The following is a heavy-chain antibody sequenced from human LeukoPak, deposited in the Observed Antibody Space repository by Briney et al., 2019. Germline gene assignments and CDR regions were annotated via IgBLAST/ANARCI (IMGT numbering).Heavy chain of an antibody. CDR1: GYSFTSYW. Sequence: GESLKISCKGSGYSFTSYWIGWVRQMPGKGLEWMGIIYPGDSDTRYSPSFQGQVTISADKSISTAYLQWSSLKASDTAMYYCARQASVAAAGLAFDIWGQGTMVTVSS. CDR2: IYPGDSDT. V-gene: IGHV5-51*01. J-gene: IGHJ3*02. D-gene: IGHD6-13*01. CDR3: ARQASVAAAGLAFDI.